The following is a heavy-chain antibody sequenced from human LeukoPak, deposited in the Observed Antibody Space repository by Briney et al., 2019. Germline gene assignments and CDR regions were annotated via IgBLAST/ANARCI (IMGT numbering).Heavy chain of an antibody. CDR1: GFTFSSYS. D-gene: IGHD4-11*01. CDR3: ARDSRNYGDFFDY. Sequence: PGGSLRLSCAASGFTFSSYSMNWVRQAPGKGLEWVSYISSSSSTIYYADSVKGRFTISRDNAKNSLYLQMNSLRAEDTAEYYCARDSRNYGDFFDYWGQGTLVTVSS. CDR2: ISSSSSTI. J-gene: IGHJ4*02. V-gene: IGHV3-48*01.